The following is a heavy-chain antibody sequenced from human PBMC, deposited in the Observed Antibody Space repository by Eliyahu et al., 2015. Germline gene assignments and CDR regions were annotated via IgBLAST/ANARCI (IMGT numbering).Heavy chain of an antibody. V-gene: IGHV3-7*01. CDR2: IKQDGSEK. J-gene: IGHJ4*02. CDR3: ARGLTTVTKGY. Sequence: EVQLVESGGGLVQPGGSLXLSCSASGFTFSSYWMSWVRQAPGKGLEWVXNIKQDGSEKYYVDSVKGRFTISRDNAKNSLYLQMNSLRAEDTAVYYCARGLTTVTKGYWGQGTLVTVSS. D-gene: IGHD4-17*01. CDR1: GFTFSSYW.